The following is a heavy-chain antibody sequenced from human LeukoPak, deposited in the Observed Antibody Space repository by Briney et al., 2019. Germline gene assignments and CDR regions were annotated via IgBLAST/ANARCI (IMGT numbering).Heavy chain of an antibody. V-gene: IGHV3-11*06. D-gene: IGHD2-15*01. CDR2: ISSSSSYT. Sequence: GGSLRLSCAASGFTFSDYYMSWIRQAPGKGLEWVSYISSSSSYTNYADSVKGRFTISRDNAKNSLYLQMNSLRAEDTAVYYCARAPRYCSGGSCYSGAFDIWGQGTMVTVSS. CDR1: GFTFSDYY. J-gene: IGHJ3*02. CDR3: ARAPRYCSGGSCYSGAFDI.